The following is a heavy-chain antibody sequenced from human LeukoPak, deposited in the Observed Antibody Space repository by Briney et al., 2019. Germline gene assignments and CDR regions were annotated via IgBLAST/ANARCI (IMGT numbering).Heavy chain of an antibody. J-gene: IGHJ4*02. Sequence: GGSLRLSCAASGFTFSSYAMSWVRQAPGTGLEWVSAFGGGGNTYYADSVKGRFTISRDNSKNTLYLQMNSLRVEDTAVYYCARHWTGTKSSDYWGQGTLVTVSS. D-gene: IGHD1-14*01. CDR3: ARHWTGTKSSDY. V-gene: IGHV3-23*01. CDR2: FGGGGNT. CDR1: GFTFSSYA.